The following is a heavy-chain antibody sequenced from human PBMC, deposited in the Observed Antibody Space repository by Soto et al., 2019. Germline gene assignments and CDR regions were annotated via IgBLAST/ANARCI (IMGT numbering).Heavy chain of an antibody. CDR3: ARMETFGSLNWFDP. Sequence: VASVKVSCKASGYSFTNNDVSWVRQATGQGLEWMGWMNPGSGDTGYAQKFQGRVTMTRDISIATAYMELGSLRSDDTAIYYCARMETFGSLNWFDPWGQGTLVTVSS. CDR2: MNPGSGDT. J-gene: IGHJ5*02. D-gene: IGHD3-16*01. CDR1: GYSFTNND. V-gene: IGHV1-8*01.